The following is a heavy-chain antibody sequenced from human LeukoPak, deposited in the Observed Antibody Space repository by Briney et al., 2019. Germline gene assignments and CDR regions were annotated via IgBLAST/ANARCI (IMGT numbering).Heavy chain of an antibody. CDR1: GFTFSSYA. CDR2: ISGSGGTT. Sequence: GGSLRLSCAASGFTFSSYAMSWVRPAPGKGLEWVSAISGSGGTTYYADSVKGRFTISRDNSKNTLYLQINSLRAEDTAVYYCAKDLHRHRHDYGDYEDYWGQGTLVTVSS. J-gene: IGHJ4*02. V-gene: IGHV3-23*01. CDR3: AKDLHRHRHDYGDYEDY. D-gene: IGHD4-17*01.